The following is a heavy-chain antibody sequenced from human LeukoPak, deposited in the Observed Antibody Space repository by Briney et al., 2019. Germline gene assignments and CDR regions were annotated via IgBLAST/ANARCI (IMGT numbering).Heavy chain of an antibody. Sequence: SETLSLTCTVSGGSISSYYWSWIRQPPGKGLEWLGYIYYSGSTNYNPSLKGRVTISVDTSKNQFSLKLSSVTAADTAVYYCARHEGSGWFYWGQGTLVTVSS. V-gene: IGHV4-59*08. CDR2: IYYSGST. CDR3: ARHEGSGWFY. J-gene: IGHJ4*02. CDR1: GGSISSYY. D-gene: IGHD6-19*01.